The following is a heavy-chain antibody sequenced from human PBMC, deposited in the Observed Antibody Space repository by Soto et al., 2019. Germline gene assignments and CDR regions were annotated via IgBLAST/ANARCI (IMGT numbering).Heavy chain of an antibody. CDR3: ARGGGDYDYAVDV. CDR2: IRHSGST. D-gene: IGHD4-17*01. V-gene: IGHV4-34*01. CDR1: GGSFY. Sequence: QVQLQQWGAGLLKPSETLSLNCAVYGGSFYWTWIRQPPGKGLEWIGEIRHSGSTNYNPSLKSRVSSSLDRSKSQGSLTVYSVTAADTAVYYCARGGGDYDYAVDVLGQGTTVTVSS. J-gene: IGHJ6*02.